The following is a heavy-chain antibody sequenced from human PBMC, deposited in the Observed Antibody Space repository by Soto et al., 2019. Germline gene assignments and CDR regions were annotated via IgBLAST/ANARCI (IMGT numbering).Heavy chain of an antibody. D-gene: IGHD3-10*01. Sequence: QLQLVQSGAEVKKPGSSVKVSCKASGGTFSNFAISWVRQAPGQGLEWMGEIIPIFDTLNYAQKFQDRVTITAYESTSTVSMELSSLRSEDTAVYYCARDYGAKYYAMDVWGQGTTVTVSS. CDR2: IIPIFDTL. V-gene: IGHV1-69*01. CDR1: GGTFSNFA. CDR3: ARDYGAKYYAMDV. J-gene: IGHJ6*02.